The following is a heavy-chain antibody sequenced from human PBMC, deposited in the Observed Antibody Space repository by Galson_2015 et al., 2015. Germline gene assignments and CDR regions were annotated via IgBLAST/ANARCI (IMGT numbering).Heavy chain of an antibody. V-gene: IGHV1-69*10. J-gene: IGHJ6*02. CDR3: ARGAKGGDEIFGVVIMDDYYYYGMDV. Sequence: SVKVSCKASGGTFSSYAISWVRQAPGQGLEWMGGIIPIFGIANYAQKFQGRVTITADKPTSTAYMELSSLRSEDTAVYYCARGAKGGDEIFGVVIMDDYYYYGMDVWGQGTTVTVSS. CDR1: GGTFSSYA. CDR2: IIPIFGIA. D-gene: IGHD3-3*01.